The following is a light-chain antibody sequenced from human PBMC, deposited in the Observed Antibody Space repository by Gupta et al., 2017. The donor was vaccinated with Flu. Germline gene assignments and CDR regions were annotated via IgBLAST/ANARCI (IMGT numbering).Light chain of an antibody. CDR2: QAS. J-gene: IGKJ3*01. Sequence: DIQMTQSPSTLSASVGDRVTITCRASQYISNSLAWYQQKAGKAPKLLVSQASSLGDGVPSRFSGSGSGTDFTLTISGLQPDDIAAYYCQQYFAFPLTFGPGTRVDVK. V-gene: IGKV1-5*03. CDR1: QYISNS. CDR3: QQYFAFPLT.